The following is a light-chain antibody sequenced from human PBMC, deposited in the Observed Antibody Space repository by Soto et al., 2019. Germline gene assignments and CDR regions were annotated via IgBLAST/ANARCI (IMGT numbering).Light chain of an antibody. CDR2: SND. V-gene: IGLV1-44*01. CDR3: ATWDDSLNGPV. CDR1: NSNIGSNA. Sequence: QPVLTQPPSASGTPGQRVTISCSGSNSNIGSNALNWYRQLPGTAPKLLMFSNDLRPSGVPDRFSGSKSGTSASLAIRGLQSEDEADYYCATWDDSLNGPVFGGGTKVTVL. J-gene: IGLJ3*02.